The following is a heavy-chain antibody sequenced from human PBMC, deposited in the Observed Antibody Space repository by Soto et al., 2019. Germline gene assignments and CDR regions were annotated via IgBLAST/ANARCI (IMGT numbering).Heavy chain of an antibody. D-gene: IGHD2-15*01. CDR2: ISSSSSTI. CDR3: ARDQGGWYNWFDP. Sequence: EVQLVESGGGLVQPGGSLRLSCAASGFTFSSYSRNWVRQAPGKGLEWVSYISSSSSTISYADSVKGRFTISRDNAKNSLYLQMNSLRAEDTAVYYCARDQGGWYNWFDPWGQGTLVTVSS. V-gene: IGHV3-48*01. J-gene: IGHJ5*02. CDR1: GFTFSSYS.